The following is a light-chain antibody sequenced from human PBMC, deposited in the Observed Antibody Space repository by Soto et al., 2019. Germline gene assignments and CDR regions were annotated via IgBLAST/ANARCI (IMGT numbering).Light chain of an antibody. Sequence: QLVLTQPPSASASLGASVTLTCTLSSGYSNYKVDWYQQRPGKGPRFVMRVGNGGMVGSKGDGIPDRFSVLGSGLNRYLTIKKIEEEDENDYQCEADHGSCGNGVGVFGGGTKVTVL. CDR1: SGYSNYK. CDR2: VGNGGMVG. V-gene: IGLV9-49*01. CDR3: EADHGSCGNGVGV. J-gene: IGLJ2*01.